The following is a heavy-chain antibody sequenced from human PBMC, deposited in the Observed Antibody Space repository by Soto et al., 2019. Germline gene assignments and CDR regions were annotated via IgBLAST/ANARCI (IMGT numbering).Heavy chain of an antibody. V-gene: IGHV3-23*01. D-gene: IGHD2-2*01. CDR3: AKTEDFVGVPAAIFDY. J-gene: IGHJ4*02. Sequence: EVQLLESGGGLVQPGGSLRLSCAASGFTFSSYAMSCVRQAPGKGLEWVSAISGSGGSTYYADSVKGRFTISRDNSKNTLDLQMNSLRAEDTAVYYCAKTEDFVGVPAAIFDYWGQGTLVTVSS. CDR1: GFTFSSYA. CDR2: ISGSGGST.